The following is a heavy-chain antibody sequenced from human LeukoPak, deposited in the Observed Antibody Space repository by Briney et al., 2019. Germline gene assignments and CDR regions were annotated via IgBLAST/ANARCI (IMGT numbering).Heavy chain of an antibody. Sequence: GGSLRLSCAASGFTFSSYAMSWVRQAPGKGLEWVSAISGSGGSTYYADSVKGRFTISRDNAKNSLYLQMNSLRAEDTALYYCAKDISTWWEPQAFDIWGQGTMVTVSS. CDR2: ISGSGGST. D-gene: IGHD1-26*01. V-gene: IGHV3-23*01. CDR1: GFTFSSYA. J-gene: IGHJ3*02. CDR3: AKDISTWWEPQAFDI.